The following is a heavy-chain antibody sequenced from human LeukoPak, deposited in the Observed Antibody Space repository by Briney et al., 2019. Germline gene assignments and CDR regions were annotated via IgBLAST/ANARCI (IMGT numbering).Heavy chain of an antibody. D-gene: IGHD3-10*01. J-gene: IGHJ4*02. V-gene: IGHV1-46*01. Sequence: ASVKVSCKASGYSFTSYYMHWVRQAPGQGLERMGEINPSGGRTNYAQKFQGRVDMTRETSTSTVYMELSSLRSEDTAVYYCARANYSGSGSHYNPSFFDYWGQGTLVTVSS. CDR1: GYSFTSYY. CDR3: ARANYSGSGSHYNPSFFDY. CDR2: INPSGGRT.